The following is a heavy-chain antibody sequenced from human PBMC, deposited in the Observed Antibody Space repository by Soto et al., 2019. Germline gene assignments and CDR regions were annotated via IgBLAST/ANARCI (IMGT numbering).Heavy chain of an antibody. J-gene: IGHJ4*02. Sequence: QVQLVQSGAEVKKPGASVKVSCKASGYTFTSYYMHWVRQAPVQVREWMGIINPSGGSTSYAQKFQGRGTMTRDTSTSTVYMELSSLRSEDTAVYYCARDFKRNGDFDYGGQGTLVTVSS. CDR1: GYTFTSYY. CDR2: INPSGGST. V-gene: IGHV1-46*01. CDR3: ARDFKRNGDFDY. D-gene: IGHD2-8*01.